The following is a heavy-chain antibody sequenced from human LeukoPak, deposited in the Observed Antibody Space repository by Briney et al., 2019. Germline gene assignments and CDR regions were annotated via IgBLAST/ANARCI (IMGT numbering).Heavy chain of an antibody. CDR3: ARESQEKYYFDY. CDR2: IYYSGST. J-gene: IGHJ4*02. Sequence: PSETLSLTCTVSGGSISSYYWSWIRQPPGKGLEWIGYIYYSGSTNYNPSLKSRVTISVGTPKNQFSLKLSSVTAADTAVYYCARESQEKYYFDYWGQGTLVTVSS. V-gene: IGHV4-59*12. D-gene: IGHD5-24*01. CDR1: GGSISSYY.